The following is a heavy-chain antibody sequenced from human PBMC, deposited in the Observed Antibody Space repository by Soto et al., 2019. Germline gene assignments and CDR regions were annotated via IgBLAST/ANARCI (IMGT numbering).Heavy chain of an antibody. V-gene: IGHV1-69*13. CDR1: GGTFSSYA. J-gene: IGHJ5*02. CDR2: IIPIFGTA. CDR3: ARGGLESTYYYDSSGYYNWFDP. D-gene: IGHD3-22*01. Sequence: SVKVSCKASGGTFSSYAISWVRQAPGQGLEWMGGIIPIFGTANYAQRFQGRVTITADESTSTAYMELSSLRSEDTAVYYCARGGLESTYYYDSSGYYNWFDPWGQGTLVTVSS.